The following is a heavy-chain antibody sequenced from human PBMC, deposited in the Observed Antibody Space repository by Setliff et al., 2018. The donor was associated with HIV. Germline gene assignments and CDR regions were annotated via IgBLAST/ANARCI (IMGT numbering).Heavy chain of an antibody. V-gene: IGHV4-4*09. CDR2: IHTSGST. D-gene: IGHD2-8*01. CDR1: GGSMTNY. J-gene: IGHJ3*02. CDR3: AKFYCPHGVCYGFDI. Sequence: LSLTCSVPGGSMTNYWSWIRQPPGKGLEFIGHIHTSGSTIYNPSLKSRLTITIDTSRNQFSLKLTSVTAADTAVYYCAKFYCPHGVCYGFDIWGQGTMVTVSS.